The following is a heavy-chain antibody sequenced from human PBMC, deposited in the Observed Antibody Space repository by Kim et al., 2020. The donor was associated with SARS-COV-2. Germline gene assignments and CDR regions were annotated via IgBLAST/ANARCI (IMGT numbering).Heavy chain of an antibody. CDR1: GYTFSSYV. CDR3: ARGGVSDIVVVPVAMDWFDP. CDR2: IIAYNGHT. Sequence: ASVKVSCKASGYTFSSYVISWVRQAPGQGLEWMVWIIAYNGHTNYAQKLQDRVTMTTDTSTSTAYMELRSLRSDDTAVYYCARGGVSDIVVVPVAMDWFDPWGQGTLVTVSS. D-gene: IGHD2-2*01. V-gene: IGHV1-18*01. J-gene: IGHJ5*02.